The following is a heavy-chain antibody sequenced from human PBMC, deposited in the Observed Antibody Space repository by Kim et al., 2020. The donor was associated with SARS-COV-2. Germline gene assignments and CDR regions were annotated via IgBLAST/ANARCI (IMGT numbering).Heavy chain of an antibody. D-gene: IGHD1-1*01. CDR3: AHSLFWTYFDY. Sequence: KRYSPSLKSRLTITKDTSKNQVVLTMTNMDPVDTATYYCAHSLFWTYFDYWGQGTLVTVSS. J-gene: IGHJ4*02. CDR2: K. V-gene: IGHV2-5*01.